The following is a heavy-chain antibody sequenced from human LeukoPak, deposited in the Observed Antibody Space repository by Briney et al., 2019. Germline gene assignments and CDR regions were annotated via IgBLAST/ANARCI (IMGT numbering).Heavy chain of an antibody. CDR2: ISYDGSNK. CDR1: EFMFSSYG. D-gene: IGHD6-19*01. J-gene: IGHJ4*02. Sequence: GGSLRLSCAASEFMFSSYGMHWVRQAPGKGLEWVAVISYDGSNKYYAHSVKGRFTISRDNSKNTLYLQMNSLRAEDTAVYYCARAEKIAVAGMGYYFDYWGQGTLVTVSS. CDR3: ARAEKIAVAGMGYYFDY. V-gene: IGHV3-30-3*01.